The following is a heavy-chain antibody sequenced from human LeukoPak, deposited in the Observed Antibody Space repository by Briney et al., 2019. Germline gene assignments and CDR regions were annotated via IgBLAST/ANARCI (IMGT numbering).Heavy chain of an antibody. CDR2: ISGSGGST. CDR3: AKDAADFWSGYYFY. CDR1: GFTFSSYS. J-gene: IGHJ4*02. D-gene: IGHD3-3*01. V-gene: IGHV3-23*01. Sequence: PGGSLRLSCAASGFTFSSYSMNWVRQAPGKGLEWVSAISGSGGSTYYVDSVKGLFTISRDNSKNTLYLQTNSLRAEDTAVYYCAKDAADFWSGYYFYWGQGTLVTVSS.